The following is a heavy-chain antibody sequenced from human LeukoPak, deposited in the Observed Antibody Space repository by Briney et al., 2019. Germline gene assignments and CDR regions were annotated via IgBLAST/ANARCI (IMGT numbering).Heavy chain of an antibody. J-gene: IGHJ4*02. Sequence: GESLNISCKASGYRFTSFWIGWVRQMPGKGLGWMGIIYPADSDIRYSPSFQGQVTISADKSISTAYLQWSSLKTSDTAIYYCARLFCSGGTCFGGFFDYWGQGTLVTVSS. V-gene: IGHV5-51*01. CDR2: IYPADSDI. CDR3: ARLFCSGGTCFGGFFDY. CDR1: GYRFTSFW. D-gene: IGHD2-15*01.